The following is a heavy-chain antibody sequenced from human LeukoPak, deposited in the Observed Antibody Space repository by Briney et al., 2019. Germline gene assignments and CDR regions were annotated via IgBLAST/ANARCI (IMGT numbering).Heavy chain of an antibody. CDR3: AKGSYYDSSGSFYFDY. V-gene: IGHV3-23*01. D-gene: IGHD3-22*01. J-gene: IGHJ4*02. CDR1: GFTFDNYA. Sequence: GGSLRLSCTASGFTFDNYAMIWVRQAPGKGLEWVSGISGSGDNTYYADSVKGRFTISRDNSKNTLYVQVNSLGTEDTAAYYCAKGSYYDSSGSFYFDYWGQGTLVTVSS. CDR2: ISGSGDNT.